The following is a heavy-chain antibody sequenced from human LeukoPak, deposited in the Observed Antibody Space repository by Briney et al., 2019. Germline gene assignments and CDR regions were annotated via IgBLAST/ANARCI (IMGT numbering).Heavy chain of an antibody. J-gene: IGHJ4*02. CDR2: INPSGGST. CDR1: GYTFTNYY. D-gene: IGHD3-22*01. CDR3: ARERKNYYDSSGYNDY. V-gene: IGHV1-46*01. Sequence: AASVKVSCKASGYTFTNYYMHWVRQAPGQGLEWMGIINPSGGSTSYAQKFQGRVTMTRDTSTSTVYMELSSLRSEDTAVYYCARERKNYYDSSGYNDYWGQGTLVTVSS.